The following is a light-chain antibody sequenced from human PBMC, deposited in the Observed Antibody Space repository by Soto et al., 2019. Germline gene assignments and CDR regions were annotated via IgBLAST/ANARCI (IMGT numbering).Light chain of an antibody. CDR2: DTT. V-gene: IGLV1-44*01. Sequence: QSVLAQPPSASGTPGQRVTISCSGGSSNMGGEAVSWYQQFPGTAPKLLIFDTTQRPSGVPDRFSASKSGTSAAPAISGLQSDDEAAYYCAAWYDSLNGPVFGGGTKLTVL. CDR1: SSNMGGEA. CDR3: AAWYDSLNGPV. J-gene: IGLJ3*02.